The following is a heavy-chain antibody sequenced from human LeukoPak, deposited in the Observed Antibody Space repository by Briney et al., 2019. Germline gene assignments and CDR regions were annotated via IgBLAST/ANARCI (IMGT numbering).Heavy chain of an antibody. V-gene: IGHV3-21*01. J-gene: IGHJ4*02. CDR1: GFTFSTYS. D-gene: IGHD3-22*01. CDR2: IRSGSSFI. CDR3: ARESSGYFY. Sequence: GGSLRLSCAASGFTFSTYSMNWVRQAPGKGLEWVSSIRSGSSFIYYADSVKGRFTISRDNAKNSLFLQMNSLRAEDTAVYYCARESSGYFYWGQGTLVTVSS.